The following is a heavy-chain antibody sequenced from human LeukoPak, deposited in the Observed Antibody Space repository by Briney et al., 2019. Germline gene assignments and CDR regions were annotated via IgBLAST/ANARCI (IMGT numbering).Heavy chain of an antibody. J-gene: IGHJ4*02. CDR2: IIPIFGTA. Sequence: ASVKVSCKASGGTFSSYAISWVRQAPGQGLEWMGGIIPIFGTANYAQKFQGRVTITADESTSTAYMELSSLRSEDTAVYYCARKLRYCSGGSCYGHYFDYWGQGTLVTVSS. CDR3: ARKLRYCSGGSCYGHYFDY. V-gene: IGHV1-69*13. D-gene: IGHD2-15*01. CDR1: GGTFSSYA.